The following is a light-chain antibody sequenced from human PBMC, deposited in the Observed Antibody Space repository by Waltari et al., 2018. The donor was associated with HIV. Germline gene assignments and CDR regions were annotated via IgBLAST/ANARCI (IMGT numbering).Light chain of an antibody. CDR3: QVWDSSSDAYV. CDR1: HFGSKS. Sequence: SYVLAQPPSVSVAPGKTARITCGGNHFGSKSVPLYQQKLGQAPVVVIYYDSDRPSGIPGRFSGSNSGNTATLTISRVEAGDEADYYCQVWDSSSDAYVFGTGTKVTVL. V-gene: IGLV3-21*04. CDR2: YDS. J-gene: IGLJ1*01.